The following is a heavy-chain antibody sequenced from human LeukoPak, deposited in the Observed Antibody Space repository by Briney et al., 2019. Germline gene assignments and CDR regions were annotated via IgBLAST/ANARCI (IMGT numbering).Heavy chain of an antibody. J-gene: IGHJ2*01. V-gene: IGHV3-23*01. CDR1: GFTFCSYG. D-gene: IGHD5-12*01. CDR3: AKALAWPWYFDL. CDR2: ISGSGGST. Sequence: GGSLRLSCAASGFTFCSYGMSWVRQAPGKGLEWVSAISGSGGSTYYADSVKGRFTISRDNSKNTLYLQMNSLRAEDTAVYYCAKALAWPWYFDLWGRGTLVTVSS.